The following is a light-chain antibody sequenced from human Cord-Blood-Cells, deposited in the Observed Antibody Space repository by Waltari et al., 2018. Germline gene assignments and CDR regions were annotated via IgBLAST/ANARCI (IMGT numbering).Light chain of an antibody. Sequence: VSGSPGQSITISCTGTSSDVGGYNYVSWYQQHPGKAPKLMIYDVSNRPSGVSNRFSGSKSGNTASLTISGLQAEDEADYYCSSYTTSSTLVFGGGTKLTVL. V-gene: IGLV2-14*04. CDR1: SSDVGGYNY. J-gene: IGLJ3*02. CDR2: DVS. CDR3: SSYTTSSTLV.